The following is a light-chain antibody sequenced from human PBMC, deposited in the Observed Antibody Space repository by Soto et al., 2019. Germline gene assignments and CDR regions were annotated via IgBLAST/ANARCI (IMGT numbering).Light chain of an antibody. CDR3: CSYVGSSTYV. V-gene: IGLV2-23*01. J-gene: IGLJ1*01. CDR2: EGS. Sequence: QSVLTQPASVSGSPGQSITISCTGTSSEVGSYNLVSWYQQHPGKAPKLMIYEGSKRPSGVSNRFSGSKSGNTASLTISGLQAEDEADYYCCSYVGSSTYVFGTGTKVTVL. CDR1: SSEVGSYNL.